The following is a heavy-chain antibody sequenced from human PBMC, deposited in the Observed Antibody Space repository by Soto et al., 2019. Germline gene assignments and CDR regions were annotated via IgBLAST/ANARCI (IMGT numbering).Heavy chain of an antibody. Sequence: QVQLVESGGGVVQPGRSLRLSCAASGFSFSSYGMHWVRQAPGEGLEWVAVMSYDGTKKYYADSVKGRFTISRDNSKNTLYLQMNSVRVEDTAVYYCAKGGMMVVGDAFDILGQGTMVTVSS. D-gene: IGHD3-22*01. V-gene: IGHV3-30*18. CDR1: GFSFSSYG. J-gene: IGHJ3*02. CDR3: AKGGMMVVGDAFDI. CDR2: MSYDGTKK.